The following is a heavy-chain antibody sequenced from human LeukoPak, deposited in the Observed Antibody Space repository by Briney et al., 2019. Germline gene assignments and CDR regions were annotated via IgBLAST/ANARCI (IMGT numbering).Heavy chain of an antibody. CDR3: ASPPGRPNGD. Sequence: GGSLRLSCAASGFSFSNYPMQWVRQAPGKGLEWVATISYDGSSRYSAASVRGRFTISRDNSKNTLSLQMNSLRVEDTAMYYCASPPGRPNGDWGQGTLVTVSS. CDR2: ISYDGSSR. CDR1: GFSFSNYP. D-gene: IGHD7-27*01. V-gene: IGHV3-30*04. J-gene: IGHJ4*02.